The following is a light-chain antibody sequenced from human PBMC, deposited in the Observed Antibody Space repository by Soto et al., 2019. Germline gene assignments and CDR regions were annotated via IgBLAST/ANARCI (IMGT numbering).Light chain of an antibody. CDR2: AAS. J-gene: IGKJ1*01. Sequence: DIQMTQSPSSLSASGGDRDTITCQASQDINKNLIWYQQKPGKAPKRLIYAASNLQSGVPSRFSGSGSGTEFTLTISSLQPEDFATYFCLQLISYPWTFGQGTKVDIK. V-gene: IGKV1-17*01. CDR1: QDINKN. CDR3: LQLISYPWT.